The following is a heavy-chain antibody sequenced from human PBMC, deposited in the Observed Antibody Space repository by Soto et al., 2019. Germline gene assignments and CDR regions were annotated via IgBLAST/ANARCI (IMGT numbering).Heavy chain of an antibody. CDR3: ARDLRGTSAFDI. V-gene: IGHV4-59*02. J-gene: IGHJ3*02. CDR1: GDSVTNTF. CDR2: LFRRGTAETA. Sequence: QAQLQESGPGLVKPLETLSLTCSVSGDSVTNTFWRRIRQPPGKGLEWIGYLFRRGTAETADFNPALKSRVTLSLDTSKNQVSLQLSSVTAADTAVYYCARDLRGTSAFDIWCQGALVTVSS.